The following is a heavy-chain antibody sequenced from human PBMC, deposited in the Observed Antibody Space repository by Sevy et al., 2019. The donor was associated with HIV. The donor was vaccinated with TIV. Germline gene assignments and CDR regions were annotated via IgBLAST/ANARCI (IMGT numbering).Heavy chain of an antibody. CDR1: GFTFSSYA. CDR2: ISYDGSNK. J-gene: IGHJ6*02. Sequence: GGSLRLSCAASGFTFSSYAMHWVRQAPGKGLEWVAVISYDGSNKYYADSVKGRFTISRDNSKKTLYLQMNSLRAEDTAVYYCARDTLAPIGYCYYGMDVWGQGTTVTVSS. CDR3: ARDTLAPIGYCYYGMDV. V-gene: IGHV3-30-3*01.